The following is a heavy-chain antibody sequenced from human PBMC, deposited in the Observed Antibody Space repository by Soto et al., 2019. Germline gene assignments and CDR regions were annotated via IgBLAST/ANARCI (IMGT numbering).Heavy chain of an antibody. CDR1: GFTFSSYA. CDR2: ISGSGGST. J-gene: IGHJ5*02. V-gene: IGHV3-23*01. CDR3: AKDRVRGYQLPRNWFDP. D-gene: IGHD2-2*01. Sequence: PGGSLRLSCAASGFTFSSYAMSWVRQAPGKGLEWVSAISGSGGSTYYADSVKGRFTISRDNSKNTLYLQMNSLRAEDTTVYYCAKDRVRGYQLPRNWFDPWGQGTLVTVS.